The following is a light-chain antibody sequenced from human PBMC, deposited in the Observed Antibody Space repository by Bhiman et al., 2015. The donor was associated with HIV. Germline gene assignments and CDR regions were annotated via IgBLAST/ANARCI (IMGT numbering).Light chain of an antibody. J-gene: IGLJ1*01. Sequence: QSALTQPASVSGSPGHSITVSCTGTGSDIGGYDYVSWYQQHPGKAPKLIIYDVYERPSGVSDRFSGSKSGYTASLTISGLQAEDEADYYCSSLTSSITYVFGTGTNVTVL. CDR2: DVY. CDR3: SSLTSSITYV. CDR1: GSDIGGYDY. V-gene: IGLV2-14*03.